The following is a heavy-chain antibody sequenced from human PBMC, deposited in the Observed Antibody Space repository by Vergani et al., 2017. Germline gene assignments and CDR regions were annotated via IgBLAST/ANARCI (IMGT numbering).Heavy chain of an antibody. D-gene: IGHD1-1*01. CDR1: GGSISSYY. CDR2: IYYSGST. CDR3: AKGDWKRHRLTLVPYGMDV. Sequence: QVQLQESGPGLVKPSETLSLTCTVSGGSISSYYWSWIRQPPGKGLEWIGYIYYSGSTNYNPSLKSRVTISVDTSKNQFSLKLSSVTAADTAVYYCAKGDWKRHRLTLVPYGMDVWGQGTTVTVSS. J-gene: IGHJ6*02. V-gene: IGHV4-59*08.